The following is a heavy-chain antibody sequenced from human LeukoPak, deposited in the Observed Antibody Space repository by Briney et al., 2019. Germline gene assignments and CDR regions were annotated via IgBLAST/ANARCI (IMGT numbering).Heavy chain of an antibody. CDR2: IRYDGSNK. J-gene: IGHJ4*02. Sequence: GGSLRLSCAASGFTFSSYGMHWVRQAPGKGLEGVAFIRYDGSNKYYADSVKGRFTISRDNSKNTLYLQMNSLRAEDTAVYYCARRAGAYSHPYDYWGQGTLVTVSS. CDR1: GFTFSSYG. D-gene: IGHD4/OR15-4a*01. V-gene: IGHV3-30*02. CDR3: ARRAGAYSHPYDY.